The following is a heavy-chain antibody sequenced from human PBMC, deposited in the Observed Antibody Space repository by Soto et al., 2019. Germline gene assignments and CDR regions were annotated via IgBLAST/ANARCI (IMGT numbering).Heavy chain of an antibody. CDR1: GYTFTGYY. CDR2: INPNSGGT. D-gene: IGHD3-16*01. CDR3: ARGRRVTIGGEFDP. V-gene: IGHV1-2*04. Sequence: ASVKVSCKASGYTFTGYYMHWVRQAPGQGLEWMGLINPNSGGTNYAQKFQGWVTMTRDTYISTAYMELSRLRSDDTAVYYCARGRRVTIGGEFDPGGQGTLVNVSS. J-gene: IGHJ5*02.